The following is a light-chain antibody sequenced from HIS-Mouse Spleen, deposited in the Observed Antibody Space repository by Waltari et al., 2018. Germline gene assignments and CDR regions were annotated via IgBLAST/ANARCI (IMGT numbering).Light chain of an antibody. CDR2: AAS. J-gene: IGKJ1*01. V-gene: IGKV1-8*01. Sequence: AIRMTQSPSSLSASTGDRVTITCRASQGISSYLAWYQQKPGKAPKLLIYAASTLQSGVPSRLSGSGSGKDFTLTISCLQSEDFATYYCQQYYSYPWTFGQGTKVEIK. CDR3: QQYYSYPWT. CDR1: QGISSY.